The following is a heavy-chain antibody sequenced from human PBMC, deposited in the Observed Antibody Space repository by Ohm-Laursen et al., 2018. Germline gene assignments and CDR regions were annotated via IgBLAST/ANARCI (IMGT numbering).Heavy chain of an antibody. Sequence: GSLRLSCAASGFTFSDHYMDWVRQAPGKGLEWVGRIRNKAYSYTTEYAASVKGRFTISRDDSKNSLYLQMNSLQTEDTAVYYCTRANYGDYEPFDYWGQGTLVTVSS. CDR2: IRNKAYSYTT. D-gene: IGHD4-17*01. V-gene: IGHV3-72*01. CDR1: GFTFSDHY. CDR3: TRANYGDYEPFDY. J-gene: IGHJ4*02.